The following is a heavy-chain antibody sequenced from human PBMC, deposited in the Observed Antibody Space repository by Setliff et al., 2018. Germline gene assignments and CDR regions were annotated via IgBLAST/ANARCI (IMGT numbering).Heavy chain of an antibody. J-gene: IGHJ4*02. Sequence: GGSLRLSCAASGFTFSTYGLNWVRQAPGKGLEWISYLNNDGTTIYYADSVRGRFTISRDNAMDALYLQMNSLRAEDTAVYYCVRDTTSGWMLTNWGQGTLVTVSS. CDR3: VRDTTSGWMLTN. CDR1: GFTFSTYG. D-gene: IGHD6-25*01. CDR2: LNNDGTTI. V-gene: IGHV3-48*04.